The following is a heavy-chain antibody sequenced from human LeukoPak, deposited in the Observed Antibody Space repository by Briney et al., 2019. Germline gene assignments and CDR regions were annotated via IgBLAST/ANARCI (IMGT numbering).Heavy chain of an antibody. D-gene: IGHD1-26*01. CDR1: GGSFSGYY. CDR2: INHSGST. CDR3: ARDSGGCFDF. V-gene: IGHV4-34*01. Sequence: SETLSLTCAVYGGSFSGYYWSWIRQPPGKGLEWIGEINHSGSTNYNPSLKSRVTISVDTSKNQFSLKLSSVTAADTAVYYCARDSGGCFDFWGQGTLVTVSS. J-gene: IGHJ4*02.